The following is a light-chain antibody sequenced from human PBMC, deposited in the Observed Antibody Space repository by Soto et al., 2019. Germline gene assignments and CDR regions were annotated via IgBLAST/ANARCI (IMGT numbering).Light chain of an antibody. CDR3: CSHAGSYTYV. Sequence: QSVLTQPRSVSGSPGQSLTISCTGTSSYVGGYNYVSWYQQHPGKAPKLMIYDVTKRPSGVPDRFSGSKSGNTASLTISGLQAEDEGDYYCCSHAGSYTYVFGTGTKVTVL. CDR2: DVT. V-gene: IGLV2-11*01. J-gene: IGLJ1*01. CDR1: SSYVGGYNY.